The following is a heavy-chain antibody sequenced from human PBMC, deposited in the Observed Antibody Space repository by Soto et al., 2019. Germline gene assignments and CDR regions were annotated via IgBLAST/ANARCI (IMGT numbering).Heavy chain of an antibody. CDR1: GFSFSNYG. CDR2: ISYDGSSK. Sequence: PGGALRLSCAASGFSFSNYGMHWVRQAPGKGLEWVAVISYDGSSKYHAHSVKGRFTISRDNSKNTLHLQMNSLRAEDTAVYYCSKDRRGGRAVLDSWGQGTPVTVSS. D-gene: IGHD2-8*01. V-gene: IGHV3-30*18. J-gene: IGHJ4*02. CDR3: SKDRRGGRAVLDS.